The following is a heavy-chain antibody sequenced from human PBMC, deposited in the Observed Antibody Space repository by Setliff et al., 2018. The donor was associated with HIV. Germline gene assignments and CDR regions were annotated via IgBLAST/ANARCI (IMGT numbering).Heavy chain of an antibody. CDR2: ITSTGSTI. V-gene: IGHV3-48*01. J-gene: IGHJ4*02. Sequence: GGSLRLSCAASGFTFSDCSMNWVRQAPGKGLEWISYITSTGSTIFYADSVKGRFTISRDNDKNSVHLQMTSLRAEDTAVYYCAKSRESYSGVDYFDYWGQGTLVTVSS. CDR3: AKSRESYSGVDYFDY. CDR1: GFTFSDCS. D-gene: IGHD1-26*01.